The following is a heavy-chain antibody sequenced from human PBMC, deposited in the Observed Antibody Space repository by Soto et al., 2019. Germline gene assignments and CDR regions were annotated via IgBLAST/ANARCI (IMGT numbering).Heavy chain of an antibody. CDR3: ARNTAPFDY. Sequence: PWGSLRLSCAASGFTFSSYEINLVRQAPVKGLEWVSYISSSGSTIYYADSVKGRFTISRDNAKNSLYLQMNSLRAEDTAVYYCARNTAPFDYWGQGTLVTVSS. CDR2: ISSSGSTI. CDR1: GFTFSSYE. D-gene: IGHD5-18*01. J-gene: IGHJ4*02. V-gene: IGHV3-48*03.